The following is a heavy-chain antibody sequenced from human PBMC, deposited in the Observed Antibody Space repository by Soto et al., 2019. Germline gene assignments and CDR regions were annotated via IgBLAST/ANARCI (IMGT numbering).Heavy chain of an antibody. D-gene: IGHD3-10*01. CDR2: IKQGGNER. Sequence: EVQLVESGGGLVQPGGSLRLSCAASGFTFSSSWMNWVRQAPGRGLEWVTNIKQGGNERHYVDSVKGRFTISRDNAKNSLHLQMNTLRAEDTAVYYCARDSGVVPLDYWGQGTLVTVSS. CDR3: ARDSGVVPLDY. CDR1: GFTFSSSW. V-gene: IGHV3-7*03. J-gene: IGHJ4*02.